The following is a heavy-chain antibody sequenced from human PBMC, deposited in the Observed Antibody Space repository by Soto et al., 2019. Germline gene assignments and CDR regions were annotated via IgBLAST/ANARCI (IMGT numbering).Heavy chain of an antibody. CDR2: IYYSGST. D-gene: IGHD3-9*01. CDR1: GGSISSYY. Sequence: SETLSLTCTVSGGSISSYYWSWIRQPPGKGLEWIGYIYYSGSTNYNPSLKSRVTISVDTSKNQFSLKLSSVTAADTAVYYCARAGFDDDILTLCGQGTLVTVSA. V-gene: IGHV4-59*01. CDR3: ARAGFDDDILTL. J-gene: IGHJ4*02.